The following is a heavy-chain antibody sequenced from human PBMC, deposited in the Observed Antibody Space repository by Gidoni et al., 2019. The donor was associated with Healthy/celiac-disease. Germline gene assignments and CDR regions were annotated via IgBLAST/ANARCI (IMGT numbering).Heavy chain of an antibody. CDR1: GFTFSSYA. CDR3: ARDQLAAAGTTSGWFDP. Sequence: QVQLVESGGGVVQPGRSLRFSCAASGFTFSSYAMHWVRQAPGKGLELVAVISYDGSNKYYADSVKGRFTISRDNSKNTLYLQMNSLRAEDTAVYYCARDQLAAAGTTSGWFDPWGQGTLVTVSS. CDR2: ISYDGSNK. D-gene: IGHD6-13*01. V-gene: IGHV3-30-3*01. J-gene: IGHJ5*02.